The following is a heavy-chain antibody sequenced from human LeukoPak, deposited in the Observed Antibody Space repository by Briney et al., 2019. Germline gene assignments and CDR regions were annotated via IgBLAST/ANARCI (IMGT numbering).Heavy chain of an antibody. CDR1: GFTFSSYA. CDR3: AKVNDYVWGSYRYTDY. D-gene: IGHD3-16*02. V-gene: IGHV3-23*01. CDR2: ISGSGGST. Sequence: PGGSLRLSCAASGFTFSSYAMSWVRQAPGKGLEWVSAISGSGGSTYYADSVKGRFTISRDNSKNTLYLQMNSLRAEDTAVYYCAKVNDYVWGSYRYTDYWGQGTLVTVSS. J-gene: IGHJ4*02.